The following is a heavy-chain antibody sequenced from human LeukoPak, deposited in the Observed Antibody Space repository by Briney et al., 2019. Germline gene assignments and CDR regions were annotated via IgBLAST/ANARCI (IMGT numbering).Heavy chain of an antibody. CDR1: GGSISSSSYS. J-gene: IGHJ4*02. V-gene: IGHV4-39*07. D-gene: IGHD1-26*01. CDR2: IYYSGST. CDR3: ARAHSGSYYSSSYYFDY. Sequence: PSETLSLTCTVSGGSISSSSYSWGWIRQPPGKGLEWIGSIYYSGSTYYNPSLKSRVTISVDTSKNQFSLKLSSVTAADTAVYYCARAHSGSYYSSSYYFDYWGQGTLVTVSS.